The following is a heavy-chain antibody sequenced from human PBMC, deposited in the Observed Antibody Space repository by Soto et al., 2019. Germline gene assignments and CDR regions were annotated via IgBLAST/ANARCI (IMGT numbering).Heavy chain of an antibody. V-gene: IGHV4-39*01. Sequence: QLQLQESGPGLLKPSETLSLSCSVSGGFISNNNYYWGWIRQSPGRGLEWIAGVYYTGSTYYNPSLRSRVTMSVDTAKNQFALMLTSVSAAHTAVYYCASHRYGLVRKGLSDYWVQGTLVTVSS. D-gene: IGHD3-10*01. J-gene: IGHJ4*02. CDR2: VYYTGST. CDR3: ASHRYGLVRKGLSDY. CDR1: GGFISNNNYY.